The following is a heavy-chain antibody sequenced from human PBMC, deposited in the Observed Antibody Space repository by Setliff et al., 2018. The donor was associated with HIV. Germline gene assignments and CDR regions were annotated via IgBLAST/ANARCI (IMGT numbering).Heavy chain of an antibody. CDR1: GGSFSGYY. CDR2: ITHSGST. J-gene: IGHJ4*02. CDR3: AKGVAGHSFDS. V-gene: IGHV4-34*01. Sequence: SETLSLTCAVYGGSFSGYYWTWIRQPPGKGLEWIGEITHSGSTNYNPSLETRVTISVDTSKNQFSLKLSSVTAADTAVYYCAKGVAGHSFDSWGPGTLVTVSS. D-gene: IGHD6-19*01.